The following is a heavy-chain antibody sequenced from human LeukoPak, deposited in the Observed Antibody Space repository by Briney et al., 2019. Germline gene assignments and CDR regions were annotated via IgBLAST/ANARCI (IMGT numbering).Heavy chain of an antibody. CDR1: GFTFSSFA. Sequence: PGGSLRLSCAASGFTFSSFAMSGVRQAPGKGLEWVSAISGSGGSTYYADSVKGRFTISRDNSKITLYLQMNSLRAEDTAVYYCATPPGTGRLQHWGQGTLVTVSS. V-gene: IGHV3-23*01. J-gene: IGHJ1*01. CDR2: ISGSGGST. CDR3: ATPPGTGRLQH. D-gene: IGHD2-8*02.